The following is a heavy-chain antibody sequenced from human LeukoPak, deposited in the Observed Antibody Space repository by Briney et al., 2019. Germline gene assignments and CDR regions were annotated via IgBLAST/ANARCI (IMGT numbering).Heavy chain of an antibody. J-gene: IGHJ4*02. V-gene: IGHV3-48*03. Sequence: GGSLRLSCAASGFTFSSYEMNWVRQAPGKGLEWVSYISSSGSTIYYADSVKGRFTISRDNAKNSLYLQMNSLKTEDTAVYYCTREIHRGFGELFAYWGQGTLVTVSS. CDR1: GFTFSSYE. D-gene: IGHD3-10*01. CDR3: TREIHRGFGELFAY. CDR2: ISSSGSTI.